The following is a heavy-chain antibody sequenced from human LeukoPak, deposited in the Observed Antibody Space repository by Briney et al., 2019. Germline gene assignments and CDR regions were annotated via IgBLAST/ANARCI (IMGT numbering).Heavy chain of an antibody. CDR2: ISGSGGST. V-gene: IGHV3-23*01. Sequence: GGSLRLSCAASGFTFSSYAMSWVRQAPGKGLEWVSAISGSGGSTYYADSVEGRFTISRDNAKNSLYLQMNSLRAEDTAVYYCARDREYSSSSVGDYWGQGTLVTVSP. J-gene: IGHJ4*02. D-gene: IGHD6-6*01. CDR3: ARDREYSSSSVGDY. CDR1: GFTFSSYA.